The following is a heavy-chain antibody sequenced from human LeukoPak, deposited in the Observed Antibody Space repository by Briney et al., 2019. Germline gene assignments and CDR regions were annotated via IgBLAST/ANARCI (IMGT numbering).Heavy chain of an antibody. V-gene: IGHV3-23*01. CDR3: AKGAYDYIEIGYFDS. CDR1: GFTSTNYA. Sequence: GGSLRLSCAASGFTSTNYAMNWVRQAPGKGLEWVSVLIGSSGSTDYADSVKGRFTISRDNSKSTVFLQMNSLRAEDTAIYYCAKGAYDYIEIGYFDSWGQGTLVTVSS. J-gene: IGHJ4*02. CDR2: LIGSSGST. D-gene: IGHD5-12*01.